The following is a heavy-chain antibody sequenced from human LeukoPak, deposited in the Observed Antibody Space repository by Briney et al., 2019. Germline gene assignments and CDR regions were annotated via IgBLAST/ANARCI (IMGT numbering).Heavy chain of an antibody. Sequence: PGGSLRLSCAASGFTFKNYAMHWVRQTPGKGLEWVSLITWDGGTTYYADSVKGRFTISRDNSKNSLFLQMNSLRTEDTALYYCTTASATGYYYVDVWGKGTTVTVSS. V-gene: IGHV3-43D*03. CDR3: TTASATGYYYVDV. CDR2: ITWDGGTT. J-gene: IGHJ6*03. CDR1: GFTFKNYA. D-gene: IGHD3-9*01.